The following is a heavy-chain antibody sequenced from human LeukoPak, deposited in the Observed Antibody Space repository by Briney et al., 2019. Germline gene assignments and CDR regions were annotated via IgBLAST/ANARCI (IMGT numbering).Heavy chain of an antibody. CDR3: VREHYTSLWYTDY. V-gene: IGHV6-1*01. CDR2: TYYRSKWYN. CDR1: GDTVSSNSAG. Sequence: SQTLSLTCAISGDTVSSNSAGWSWIRRSPSRGLEWLGRTYYRSKWYNDYAISVKSRITVNPDTSKNQFSLQLNSVTPEDTAVYYCVREHYTSLWYTDYWGQGTLVTVSS. D-gene: IGHD6-19*01. J-gene: IGHJ4*02.